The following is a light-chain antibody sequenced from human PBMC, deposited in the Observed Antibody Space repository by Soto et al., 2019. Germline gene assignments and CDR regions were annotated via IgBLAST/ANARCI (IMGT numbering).Light chain of an antibody. CDR1: SSDVGGYKY. CDR3: CSYAGSYTHYV. CDR2: DVS. V-gene: IGLV2-11*01. J-gene: IGLJ1*01. Sequence: QSALTQPRSVSGSPGQSITISCTGTSSDVGGYKYVSWYRQHPGKAPKLMIYDVSKRPSGVPDRFSGSKSGNTASLTISGLQAEDEADYYCCSYAGSYTHYVFGTGTKVTVL.